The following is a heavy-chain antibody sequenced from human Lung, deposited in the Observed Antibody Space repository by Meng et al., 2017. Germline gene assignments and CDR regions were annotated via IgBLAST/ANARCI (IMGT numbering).Heavy chain of an antibody. CDR3: ARDEDISAAGKLFGDY. CDR2: INPKSGDT. Sequence: QVNVVQCGAEVKKPGASVKVSCKPSGYNFPDYYIHWVRRAPGQGLEWMGRINPKSGDTHYAQKFQARVTMTGDTSISTAYMELSGLRSDDTAMYYCARDEDISAAGKLFGDYWGQGTLVTVSS. CDR1: GYNFPDYY. D-gene: IGHD6-25*01. V-gene: IGHV1-2*06. J-gene: IGHJ4*02.